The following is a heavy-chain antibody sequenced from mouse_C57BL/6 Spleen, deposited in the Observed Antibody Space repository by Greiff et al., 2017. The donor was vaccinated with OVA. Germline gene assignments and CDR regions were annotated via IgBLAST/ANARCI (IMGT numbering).Heavy chain of an antibody. J-gene: IGHJ3*01. D-gene: IGHD2-3*01. V-gene: IGHV5-17*01. Sequence: EVQLVESGGGLVEPGGSLKLSCAASGFTFSDYGMHWVRQAPEKGLEWVAYISSGSSTIYYADTVKGRFTISRDNAKNTLFLQMTSLRSEDTAMYYCVYDGYYEGFAYWGQGTLVTVSA. CDR2: ISSGSSTI. CDR1: GFTFSDYG. CDR3: VYDGYYEGFAY.